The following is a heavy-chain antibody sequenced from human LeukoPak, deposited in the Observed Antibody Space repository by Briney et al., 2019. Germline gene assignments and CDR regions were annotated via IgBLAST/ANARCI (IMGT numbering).Heavy chain of an antibody. CDR2: IGWNSVVI. D-gene: IGHD6-19*01. CDR1: GFTFDDHA. J-gene: IGHJ4*02. V-gene: IGHV3-9*01. CDR3: AKDKGGGAVAGNLEY. Sequence: PGRSLRLSCAASGFTFDDHAMHWVRQAPGKGLEWVSGIGWNSVVIGYKASVKGRFTISRDNASNFLYLQMNSLRPEDTALYYCAKDKGGGAVAGNLEYWGQGILVTVS.